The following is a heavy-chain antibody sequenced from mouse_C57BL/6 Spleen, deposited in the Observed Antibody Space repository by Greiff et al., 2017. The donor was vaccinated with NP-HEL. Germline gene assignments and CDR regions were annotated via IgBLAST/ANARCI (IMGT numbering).Heavy chain of an antibody. CDR3: AREDYYGSSYDYAMDY. J-gene: IGHJ4*01. V-gene: IGHV1-81*01. CDR2: IYPRSGNT. D-gene: IGHD1-1*01. CDR1: GYTFTSYG. Sequence: VQLQQSGAELARPGASVKLSCKASGYTFTSYGISWVKQRTGQGLEWIGEIYPRSGNTYYNEKFKGKATLTADKYSSTAYMELRSLTSEDSAVYVCAREDYYGSSYDYAMDYWGQGTSVTVSS.